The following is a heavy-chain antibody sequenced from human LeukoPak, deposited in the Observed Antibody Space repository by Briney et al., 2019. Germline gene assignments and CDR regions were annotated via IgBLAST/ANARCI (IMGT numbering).Heavy chain of an antibody. J-gene: IGHJ5*02. CDR3: ARGLLWFGELFRWFDP. D-gene: IGHD3-10*01. CDR1: GYTFTSYD. CDR2: MNPNSGNT. V-gene: IGHV1-8*01. Sequence: ASVKVSCKASGYTFTSYDINWVRQATGQGLEWMGWMNPNSGNTGYAQKFQGRVTTTRNTSISTAYMELSSLRSEDTAVYYCARGLLWFGELFRWFDPWGQGTLVTVSS.